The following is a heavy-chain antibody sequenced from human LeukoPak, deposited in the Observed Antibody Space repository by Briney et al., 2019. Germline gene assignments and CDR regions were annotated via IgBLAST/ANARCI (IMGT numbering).Heavy chain of an antibody. Sequence: SETLSLTCAVYGGSFSGYYWSWIRQPPGKGLEWIGEINHSGSTNYNPSLKSRVTISVDTSKNQFSLKLSSVTAADTAVYYCARGNPAGTNWGQGTLVTVSS. CDR3: ARGNPAGTN. CDR2: INHSGST. D-gene: IGHD6-13*01. V-gene: IGHV4-34*01. J-gene: IGHJ4*02. CDR1: GGSFSGYY.